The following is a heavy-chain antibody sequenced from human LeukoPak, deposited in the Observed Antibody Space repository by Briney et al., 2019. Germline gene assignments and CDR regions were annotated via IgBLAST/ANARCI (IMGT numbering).Heavy chain of an antibody. CDR1: GYSISSSNW. D-gene: IGHD3-22*01. V-gene: IGHV4-28*06. J-gene: IGHJ4*02. Sequence: PSDTLSLTCAVSGYSISSSNWWGWIRQPPGKGLEWIGYIYYSGSTNYNPSLKSRVTMSVDTSKNQFSLKLSSVTALDTAVYYCARDRGYYDSSGYLNYWGQGTLVTVSS. CDR2: IYYSGST. CDR3: ARDRGYYDSSGYLNY.